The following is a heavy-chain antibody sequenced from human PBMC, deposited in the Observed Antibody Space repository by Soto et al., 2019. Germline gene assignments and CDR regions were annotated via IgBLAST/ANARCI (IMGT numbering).Heavy chain of an antibody. V-gene: IGHV1-18*01. J-gene: IGHJ5*02. CDR1: GYPFTTYG. CDR2: ITPYNGNR. Sequence: ASVKVSCKASGYPFTTYGISWLRQAPGQGLEWMGWITPYNGNRKYAQKFQGRVTMTTDTSTSTAYMELRSLRSDDTAVYYCAKVGGRRIFGWFDPWGRGTLVTVSS. CDR3: AKVGGRRIFGWFDP. D-gene: IGHD2-15*01.